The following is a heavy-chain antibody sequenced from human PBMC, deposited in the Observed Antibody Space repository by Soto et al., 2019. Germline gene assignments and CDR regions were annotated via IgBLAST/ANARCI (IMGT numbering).Heavy chain of an antibody. J-gene: IGHJ4*02. D-gene: IGHD3-22*01. CDR2: IIPILGIS. CDR3: ATDQTYYYDSSGYYPWHY. Sequence: SVKVSCKASGGTFSSYTISWVRQAPGQGLEWMGRIIPILGISNYAQKFQGRVTITADKSTSTAYMELSSLRSEDTAVYYCATDQTYYYDSSGYYPWHYWGQGTLVTVSS. V-gene: IGHV1-69*02. CDR1: GGTFSSYT.